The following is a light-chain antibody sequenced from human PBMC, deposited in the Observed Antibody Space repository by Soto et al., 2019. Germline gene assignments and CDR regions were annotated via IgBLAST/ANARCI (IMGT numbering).Light chain of an antibody. V-gene: IGLV1-40*01. CDR1: SSNIGAGYD. J-gene: IGLJ3*02. CDR2: GNS. CDR3: QSYDSSLSGWV. Sequence: QLVLTQPPSVSGAPGQRVTISCTGSSSNIGAGYDVHWYQQLPGPAPKLLIYGNSNRPSGVPDRFSGSKSGTSASLAITGLQAEDVADYYCQSYDSSLSGWVFGGGTKLTVL.